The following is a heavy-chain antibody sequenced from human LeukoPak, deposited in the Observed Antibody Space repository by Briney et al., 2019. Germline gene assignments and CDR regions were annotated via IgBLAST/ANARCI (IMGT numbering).Heavy chain of an antibody. CDR3: ARDEAAMGSFDY. J-gene: IGHJ4*02. Sequence: PGGSLRLSCAASGFTFSSYGMHWVRQAPGKGLEWVAFIRYDGSNKYYADSVKGRFTISRDNSKNTLYLQMNSLRAEDTAVYYCARDEAAMGSFDYWGQGTLVTVSS. D-gene: IGHD5-18*01. V-gene: IGHV3-30*02. CDR2: IRYDGSNK. CDR1: GFTFSSYG.